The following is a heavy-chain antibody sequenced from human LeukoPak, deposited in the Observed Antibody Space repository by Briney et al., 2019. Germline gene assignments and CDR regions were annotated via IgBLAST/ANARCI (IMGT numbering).Heavy chain of an antibody. Sequence: GGSLRLSCAASGFTFSSYAMSWVRQAPGKGLEWVSAISGSGGSTYYADSVKGRFTISRDNSKNTLYLQMNSLRAEGTAVYYCAKAESYYYDSSGYYAPYYYGMDVWGQGTTVTVSS. CDR3: AKAESYYYDSSGYYAPYYYGMDV. V-gene: IGHV3-23*01. J-gene: IGHJ6*02. CDR2: ISGSGGST. CDR1: GFTFSSYA. D-gene: IGHD3-22*01.